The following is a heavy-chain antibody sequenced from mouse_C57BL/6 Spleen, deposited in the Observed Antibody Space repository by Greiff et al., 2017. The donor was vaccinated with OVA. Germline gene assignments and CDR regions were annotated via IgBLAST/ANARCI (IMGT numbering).Heavy chain of an antibody. J-gene: IGHJ2*01. CDR1: GYTFTSYW. D-gene: IGHD1-1*01. CDR3: ARVTTVVATRGNFDY. Sequence: VQLQQSGAELVKPGASVTLSCKASGYTFTSYWMHWVKQRPGQGLEWIGVIHPNSGSTNYNEKFKSKATLTVDKSSSTAYMQLSSLTSEDSAVYYCARVTTVVATRGNFDYWGQGTTLTVSS. CDR2: IHPNSGST. V-gene: IGHV1-64*01.